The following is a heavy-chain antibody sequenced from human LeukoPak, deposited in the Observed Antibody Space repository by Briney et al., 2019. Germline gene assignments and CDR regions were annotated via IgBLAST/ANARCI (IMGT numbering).Heavy chain of an antibody. Sequence: PGGSLRLSCAASGFTFSSYSMNWVRQAPGKGLEWVSSISSSSSYIYYADSVKGRFTISRDNAKNSLYLQMNSLRAEDTAVYYCAGDSWVPIAVAGPLDYWGQGTLVTVSS. CDR1: GFTFSSYS. CDR3: AGDSWVPIAVAGPLDY. D-gene: IGHD6-19*01. J-gene: IGHJ4*02. V-gene: IGHV3-21*01. CDR2: ISSSSSYI.